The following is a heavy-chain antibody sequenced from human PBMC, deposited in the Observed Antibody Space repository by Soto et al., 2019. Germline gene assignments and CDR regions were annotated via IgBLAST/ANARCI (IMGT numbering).Heavy chain of an antibody. J-gene: IGHJ4*02. Sequence: VVSLRISCAVSGFNVMSYWMSWVRQAPGKGLEWVASIKEDGSEIYYLHSVRGRFSISRDSAGNALHLTMNYLSAEDTGVYFCARDIGFDYVNWGQGTLVTVSS. CDR3: ARDIGFDYVN. CDR2: IKEDGSEI. CDR1: GFNVMSYW. V-gene: IGHV3-7*01. D-gene: IGHD3-16*01.